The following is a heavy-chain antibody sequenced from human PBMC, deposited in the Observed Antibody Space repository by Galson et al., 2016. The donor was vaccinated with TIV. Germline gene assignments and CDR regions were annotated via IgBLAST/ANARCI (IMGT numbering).Heavy chain of an antibody. D-gene: IGHD5-24*01. V-gene: IGHV3-23*01. Sequence: SLRLSCAASGFTSSSYAMNWVRQAPGKGLEWVSSISENSGSTDYADSVKGRFTISRDNSKNTLYLQMDSLRAEDTAVYYCAKQFVDVWGQGTTVTVSS. CDR2: ISENSGST. CDR3: AKQFVDV. CDR1: GFTSSSYA. J-gene: IGHJ6*02.